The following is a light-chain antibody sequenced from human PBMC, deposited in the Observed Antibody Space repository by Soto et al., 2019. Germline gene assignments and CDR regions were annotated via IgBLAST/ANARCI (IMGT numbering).Light chain of an antibody. CDR3: QSYDSSLSGSG. Sequence: QSVLTQPPSVSGAPGQRVTISCTGSRSNIGAGYDVHWYQQLPGTAPKLLIYGNNNRPSGVPDRFSGSKSGTSASLAITGLQADDEADYYCQSYDSSLSGSGFGGGTKVTVL. J-gene: IGLJ3*02. V-gene: IGLV1-40*01. CDR2: GNN. CDR1: RSNIGAGYD.